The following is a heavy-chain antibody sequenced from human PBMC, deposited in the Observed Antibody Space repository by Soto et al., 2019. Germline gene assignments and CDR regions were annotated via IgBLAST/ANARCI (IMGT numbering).Heavy chain of an antibody. CDR1: GFTFSSYE. V-gene: IGHV3-48*03. Sequence: GGSLRLSCAASGFTFSSYEMNWVRQAPGKGLEWVSYISSSGSTIYYADSVKGRFTISRDNAKNSLYLQMNSLRAEDTAVYYCAMIVVPAASSYWGQGTLGTVSS. D-gene: IGHD2-2*01. J-gene: IGHJ4*02. CDR2: ISSSGSTI. CDR3: AMIVVPAASSY.